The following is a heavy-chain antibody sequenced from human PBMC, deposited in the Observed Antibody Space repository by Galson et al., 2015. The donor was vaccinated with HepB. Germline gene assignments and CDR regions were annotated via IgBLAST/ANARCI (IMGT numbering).Heavy chain of an antibody. CDR3: ARGTYYYGSGSFFRFDP. Sequence: SVKVSCKASGYTFTSYGISWVRQAPGQGLEWMGWISAYNGNTNYAQKLQGRVTMTTDTSTSTAYMELRSLRSDDTAVYYCARGTYYYGSGSFFRFDPWGQGTLVTVSS. CDR2: ISAYNGNT. J-gene: IGHJ5*02. V-gene: IGHV1-18*01. D-gene: IGHD3-10*01. CDR1: GYTFTSYG.